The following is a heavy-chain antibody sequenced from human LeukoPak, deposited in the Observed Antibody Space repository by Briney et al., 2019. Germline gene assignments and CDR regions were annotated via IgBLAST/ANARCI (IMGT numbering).Heavy chain of an antibody. D-gene: IGHD2-21*02. CDR1: GFTFSSYS. V-gene: IGHV3-74*01. CDR3: VRVGKRGGYCYWTDGYFQH. CDR2: MNSDGGTT. J-gene: IGHJ1*01. Sequence: PWGSLRLSCAASGFTFSSYSMNWVRQAPGKGLVWVSRMNSDGGTTNNADSVKGRFTISRDNAKNTLYLQMSSLRADDTAAYNSVRVGKRGGYCYWTDGYFQHWGQGTLVTVSS.